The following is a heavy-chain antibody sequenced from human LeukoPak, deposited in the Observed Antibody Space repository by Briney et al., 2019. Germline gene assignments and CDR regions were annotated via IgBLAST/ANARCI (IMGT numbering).Heavy chain of an antibody. Sequence: ASVKVSCKASGYTFTSYGISWVRQAPGQGLEWMGWISAYNGNTNYAQKLQGRVTMTTDTSTGTAYMELRSLRSDDTAVYYCARDGFPSYYYDSSGYPFFDYWGQGTLVTVSS. V-gene: IGHV1-18*01. CDR2: ISAYNGNT. CDR3: ARDGFPSYYYDSSGYPFFDY. D-gene: IGHD3-22*01. J-gene: IGHJ4*02. CDR1: GYTFTSYG.